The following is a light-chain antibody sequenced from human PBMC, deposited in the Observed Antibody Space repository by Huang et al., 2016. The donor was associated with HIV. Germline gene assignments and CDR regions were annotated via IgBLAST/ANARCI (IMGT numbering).Light chain of an antibody. V-gene: IGKV6-21*02. CDR2: YAP. CDR3: HQSSSLPRT. Sequence: EIVLTQSPDFQSVTPKENITITCRASQSSGSSLHWYQQKRHQSPKLLIKYAPQSISGVPSRFGGSASGTDFTLTINGLEAEDIATYYCHQSSSLPRTFGQGTKLEI. CDR1: QSSGSS. J-gene: IGKJ2*01.